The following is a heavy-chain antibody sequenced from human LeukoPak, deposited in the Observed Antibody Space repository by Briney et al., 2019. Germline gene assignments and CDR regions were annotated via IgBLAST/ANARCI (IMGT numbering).Heavy chain of an antibody. CDR1: GYTFTSYG. CDR2: VSAYNGNT. Sequence: GASVKVSCKASGYTFTSYGISWVRQAPGQGLEWMGWVSAYNGNTNYAQKLQDRVTMTTDTSTSTAYMELRSLRSDDTAVYYCARAPPSLRFLGECDYWGQGTLVTVSS. V-gene: IGHV1-18*01. J-gene: IGHJ4*02. CDR3: ARAPPSLRFLGECDY. D-gene: IGHD3-3*01.